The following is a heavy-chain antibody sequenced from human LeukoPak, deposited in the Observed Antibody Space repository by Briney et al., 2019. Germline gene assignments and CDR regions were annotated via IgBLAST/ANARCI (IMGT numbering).Heavy chain of an antibody. Sequence: GRSLRLSCAASGFTFSSYSMNWVRQAPGKGLEWVSSISSSSSYIYYADSVKGRFTISRDNAKNSLYLQMNSLRAEDTAVYYCAPEYSSSSSFVSPIDPWGQGTLVTVSS. CDR2: ISSSSSYI. J-gene: IGHJ5*02. D-gene: IGHD6-6*01. CDR1: GFTFSSYS. V-gene: IGHV3-21*01. CDR3: APEYSSSSSFVSPIDP.